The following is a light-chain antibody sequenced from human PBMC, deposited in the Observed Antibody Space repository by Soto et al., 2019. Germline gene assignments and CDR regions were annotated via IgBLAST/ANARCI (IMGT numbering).Light chain of an antibody. Sequence: EIVMTQSPATLSVSPGERVTLSCRASQSVSSNLAWYQQKPGQAPRLLIYGASTRATGIPARFSGCGSGTEFTLTISSLQSEDFAVYYCQEYNNWPLTFGGGTKVEIK. CDR1: QSVSSN. J-gene: IGKJ4*01. CDR3: QEYNNWPLT. CDR2: GAS. V-gene: IGKV3-15*01.